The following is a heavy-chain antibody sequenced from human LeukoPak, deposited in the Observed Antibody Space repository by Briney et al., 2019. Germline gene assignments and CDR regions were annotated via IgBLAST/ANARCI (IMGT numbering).Heavy chain of an antibody. CDR3: AKVSGYSSGWYGS. D-gene: IGHD6-19*01. Sequence: GGSLRLSCAASGFTFDDYAMHWVRQAPGKGLEWVSGISWNSGSIGYADSVKSRFTISRDNAKNSLYLQMNSLRAEDTALYYCAKVSGYSSGWYGSWGQGTLVTVSS. J-gene: IGHJ5*02. CDR2: ISWNSGSI. CDR1: GFTFDDYA. V-gene: IGHV3-9*01.